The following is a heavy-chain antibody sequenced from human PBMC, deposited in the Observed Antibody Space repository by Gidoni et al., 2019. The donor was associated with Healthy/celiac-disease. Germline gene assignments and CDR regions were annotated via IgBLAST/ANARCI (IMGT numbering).Heavy chain of an antibody. Sequence: EVQLVESGGGLVKPGGSLRLSCAASGFTFSSYSMNWVRQAPGKGLEWVSSISSSSSYIYYADSVKGRFTISRDNAKNSLYLQMNSLRAEDTAVYYCARDPPSGREQLVPFDYWGQGTLVTVSS. CDR2: ISSSSSYI. CDR3: ARDPPSGREQLVPFDY. D-gene: IGHD6-6*01. J-gene: IGHJ4*02. CDR1: GFTFSSYS. V-gene: IGHV3-21*01.